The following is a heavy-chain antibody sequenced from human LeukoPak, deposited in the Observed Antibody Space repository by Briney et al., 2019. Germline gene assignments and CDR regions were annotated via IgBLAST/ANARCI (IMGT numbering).Heavy chain of an antibody. CDR3: ARDSSIVGAAFDY. CDR2: IYHSGST. Sequence: PSETLSLTCAVSGGSISSGGYSWSWIRQPPGKGLEWIGYIYHSGSTNYNPSLKSRVTISVDKSKNQFSLKLSSVTAADTAVYYCARDSSIVGAAFDYWGQGTLVTVSS. J-gene: IGHJ4*02. V-gene: IGHV4-30-2*01. CDR1: GGSISSGGYS. D-gene: IGHD1-26*01.